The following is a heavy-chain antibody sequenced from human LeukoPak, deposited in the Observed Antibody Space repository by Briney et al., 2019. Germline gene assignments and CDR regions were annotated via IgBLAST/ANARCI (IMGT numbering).Heavy chain of an antibody. Sequence: PSQTLSLTCTVSGGSISSGGYYWSWIRQHPGKGLEWIGYIYYSGSTYYNPSLKSRVTISVDTSKNQFSLRLSSVAAADTAVYYCARVPDLYSSSWYGWFDPWGQGTLVTVSS. V-gene: IGHV4-31*03. J-gene: IGHJ5*02. CDR1: GGSISSGGYY. CDR2: IYYSGST. D-gene: IGHD6-13*01. CDR3: ARVPDLYSSSWYGWFDP.